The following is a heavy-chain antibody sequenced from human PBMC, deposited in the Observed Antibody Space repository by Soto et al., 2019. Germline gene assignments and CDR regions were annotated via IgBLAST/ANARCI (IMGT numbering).Heavy chain of an antibody. V-gene: IGHV3-30-3*01. J-gene: IGHJ6*02. CDR3: ARPAVTVIFYSGMDV. CDR2: ISFDGSNE. CDR1: GFTFSDYA. Sequence: QVQLVEFGGGVVQPGRSLRLSCADSGFTFSDYAMHWVRQAPGKGLEWVAIISFDGSNEHYADSVQGRFTISRDNSENTLYLQMNSLRADDTAVYYCARPAVTVIFYSGMDVWGQGTTVTVSS. D-gene: IGHD4-17*01.